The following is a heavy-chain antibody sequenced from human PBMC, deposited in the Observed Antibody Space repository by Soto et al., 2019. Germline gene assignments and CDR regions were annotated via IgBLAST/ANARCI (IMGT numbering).Heavy chain of an antibody. V-gene: IGHV3-23*01. CDR2: ISGSGGST. CDR3: ARDRRSSAYTIDY. D-gene: IGHD2-2*02. Sequence: GGSLRLSCAASAFTFSSYAMSWVRQAPGKGLEWVSAISGSGGSTYYADSVKGRFTISRDNSKNTLYLQMNSLRAEDTAVYFCARDRRSSAYTIDYWGQGTLVTVSS. J-gene: IGHJ4*02. CDR1: AFTFSSYA.